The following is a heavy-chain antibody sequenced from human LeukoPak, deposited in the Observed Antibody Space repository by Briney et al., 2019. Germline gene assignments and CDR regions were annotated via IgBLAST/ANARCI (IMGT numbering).Heavy chain of an antibody. CDR1: GFAFNTYA. D-gene: IGHD3-10*01. J-gene: IGHJ4*02. V-gene: IGHV3-33*01. Sequence: PSGRPLRLSCAASGFAFNTYAMHWVRQAPGQGLEWVALIWHDGSHKFHSNSVRGQFTISRDNSKSTVSLQMNNLRPEDTAVYYCARGIFGSGSYPDFWGQGTLVTVSS. CDR3: ARGIFGSGSYPDF. CDR2: IWHDGSHK.